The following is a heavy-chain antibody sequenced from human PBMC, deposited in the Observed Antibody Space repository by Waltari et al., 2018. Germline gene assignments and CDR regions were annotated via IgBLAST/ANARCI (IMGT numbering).Heavy chain of an antibody. Sequence: EVLLLESGGGLVQPGGSLRLSCAASGFTFSSYAMRWVRQAPGKGLEWVSAISGSGGSTYYADSVKGRFTISRDNSKNTLYLQMNSLRAEDTAVYYCAKEGWGDSSGYYYDGWGYWGQGTLVTVSS. D-gene: IGHD3-22*01. CDR3: AKEGWGDSSGYYYDGWGY. CDR1: GFTFSSYA. V-gene: IGHV3-23*01. J-gene: IGHJ4*02. CDR2: ISGSGGST.